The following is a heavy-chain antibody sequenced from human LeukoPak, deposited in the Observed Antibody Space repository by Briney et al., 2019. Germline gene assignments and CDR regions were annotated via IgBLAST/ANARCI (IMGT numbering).Heavy chain of an antibody. CDR3: ARDVHSGAFDY. CDR2: ISSSSSYI. J-gene: IGHJ4*02. D-gene: IGHD6-19*01. CDR1: GFTFSSYS. V-gene: IGHV3-21*01. Sequence: GGSLRLSCAASGFTFSSYSMNWVRQAPGKGLEWVSSISSSSSYIYYADSVKGRFTISRDNAKNSLYLQMNSLKAEDTAVYYCARDVHSGAFDYWGQGTLVTVSS.